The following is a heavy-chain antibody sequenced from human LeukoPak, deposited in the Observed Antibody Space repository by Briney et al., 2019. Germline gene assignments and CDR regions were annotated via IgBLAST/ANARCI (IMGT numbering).Heavy chain of an antibody. J-gene: IGHJ6*03. CDR3: ARLSGSWGYYYYMDV. Sequence: ASVRVSCKASGYTFTKSYIHWVRQAPGQRLEWMGLINPGGDNTNYAQNFQGRVTMTSDTSARTVYMELSSLRSDDTAVYYCARLSGSWGYYYYMDVWGKGTTVTVSS. D-gene: IGHD1-26*01. CDR1: GYTFTKSY. CDR2: INPGGDNT. V-gene: IGHV1-46*01.